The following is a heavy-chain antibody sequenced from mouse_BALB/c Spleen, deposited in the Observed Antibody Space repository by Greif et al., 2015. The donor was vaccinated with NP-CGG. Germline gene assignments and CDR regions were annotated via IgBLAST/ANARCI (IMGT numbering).Heavy chain of an antibody. CDR2: IAPGSGST. D-gene: IGHD2-4*01. Sequence: DLVKPGASVKLSCKASGYTFTSYWINWIKQRPGQGLEWIGRIAPGSGSTYYNEMFKGKATLTVDTSSSTAYIQLSSLSSEDSAVYFCASHYEGAMDYWGQGTSVTVSS. CDR3: ASHYEGAMDY. CDR1: GYTFTSYW. J-gene: IGHJ4*01. V-gene: IGHV1S41*01.